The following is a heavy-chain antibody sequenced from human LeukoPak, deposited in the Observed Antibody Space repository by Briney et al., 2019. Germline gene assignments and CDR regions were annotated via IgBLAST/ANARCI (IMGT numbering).Heavy chain of an antibody. CDR2: ISGSGGST. CDR3: ARGGRFEADYFDY. CDR1: GFTFSSYA. J-gene: IGHJ4*02. D-gene: IGHD3-3*01. Sequence: GGSLRLSCAASGFTFSSYAMSWVRQAPGKGLEWVSAISGSGGSTYYADSVKGRFTISRDNSKNSLYLQMNSLRAEDTAVYYCARGGRFEADYFDYWGQGTLVTVSS. V-gene: IGHV3-23*01.